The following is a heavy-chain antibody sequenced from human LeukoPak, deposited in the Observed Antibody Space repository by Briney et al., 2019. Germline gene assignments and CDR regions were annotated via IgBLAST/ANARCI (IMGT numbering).Heavy chain of an antibody. CDR3: ARGIVGARPFDY. V-gene: IGHV4-34*01. CDR1: GGSFSGYY. Sequence: SETLSLTCAVYGGSFSGYYWSWIRQPPGKGLEWIGEINHSGSTNYNPSLKSRVTISVNTSKNQFSLKLSSVTAADTAVYYCARGIVGARPFDYWGQGTLVTVSS. J-gene: IGHJ4*02. CDR2: INHSGST. D-gene: IGHD1-26*01.